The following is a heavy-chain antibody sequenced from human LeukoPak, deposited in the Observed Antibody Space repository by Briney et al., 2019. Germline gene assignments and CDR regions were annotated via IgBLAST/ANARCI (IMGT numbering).Heavy chain of an antibody. V-gene: IGHV1-3*01. J-gene: IGHJ6*04. Sequence: ASVKVSCKASGYTFTSYAMHWVRQAPGQRLEWMGWINASNGNTKYSQKFQGRVTITRDTSASTAYMELSSLRSEDTAVYYCARFGCSSCYSYYYYGMDVWGKGTTVTVSS. CDR1: GYTFTSYA. D-gene: IGHD2-15*01. CDR3: ARFGCSSCYSYYYYGMDV. CDR2: INASNGNT.